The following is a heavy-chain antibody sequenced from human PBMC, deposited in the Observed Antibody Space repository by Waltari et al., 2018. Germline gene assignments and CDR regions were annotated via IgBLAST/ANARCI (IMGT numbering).Heavy chain of an antibody. CDR3: ARAIPVRQQLAYYFDY. CDR1: GGSISSYY. V-gene: IGHV4-59*01. Sequence: QVQLQESGPGLVKPSETLSLTCTVSGGSISSYYWSWIRQPPGKGLEWIGYIYYSGRANHNPSLKSRVTISVDTSKNQFSLKLSSVTAADTAVYYCARAIPVRQQLAYYFDYWGQGTLVTVSS. CDR2: IYYSGRA. J-gene: IGHJ4*02. D-gene: IGHD6-13*01.